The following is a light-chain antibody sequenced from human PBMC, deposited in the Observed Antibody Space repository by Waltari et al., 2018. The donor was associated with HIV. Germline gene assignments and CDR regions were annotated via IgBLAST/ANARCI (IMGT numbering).Light chain of an antibody. J-gene: IGKJ1*01. CDR2: DAS. CDR3: QQRSNWPKT. V-gene: IGKV3-11*01. CDR1: QSVSSY. Sequence: EIVLTQSPATLSLSPGERATLSCRASQSVSSYLAWYQQKPGQAPRLLIYDASNSATGIPARFSGSGSGTDFTLTISSLEPEDFAVYYCQQRSNWPKTFGQGTKVEIK.